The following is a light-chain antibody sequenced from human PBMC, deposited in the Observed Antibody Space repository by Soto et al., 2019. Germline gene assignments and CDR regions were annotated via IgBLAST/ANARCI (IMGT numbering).Light chain of an antibody. Sequence: EIVLTQSPGTLSLSPGERATLSCKASQSVSSSYLAWYQQKPGQAPRLLIYGASRRATGIPDRVSGSGSGTDFNLTISRLEPEDFAVYYCQQYGSSPQTLGQGTKVDIK. CDR1: QSVSSSY. V-gene: IGKV3-20*01. J-gene: IGKJ1*01. CDR2: GAS. CDR3: QQYGSSPQT.